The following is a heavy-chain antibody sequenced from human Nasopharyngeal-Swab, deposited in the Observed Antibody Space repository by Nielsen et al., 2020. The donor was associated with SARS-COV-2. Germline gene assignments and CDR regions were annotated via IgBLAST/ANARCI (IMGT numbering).Heavy chain of an antibody. D-gene: IGHD3-3*01. Sequence: GESLKISCAASGFTFSSYGVHWVRQAPGKGLEWVAFIRYDGSNKYYADSVKGRFTISRDNSKNTLYLQMNSLRAEDTAVYYCAKKTQSRFLGYMDVWGKGTTVTVSS. CDR2: IRYDGSNK. J-gene: IGHJ6*03. CDR3: AKKTQSRFLGYMDV. CDR1: GFTFSSYG. V-gene: IGHV3-30*02.